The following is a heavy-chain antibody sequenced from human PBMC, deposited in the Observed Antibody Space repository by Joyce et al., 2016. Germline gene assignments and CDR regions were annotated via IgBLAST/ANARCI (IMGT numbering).Heavy chain of an antibody. Sequence: EVQLVESGGGLVQPGGSLRLSCAASGFTFSSYSMNWVRQAPGKALEWVSYISSSISTIYYADSVKGRFTIARDNAKNSLYLQMNSLRAEDTAVYYCAKADYGDKIDAFDIWGQGTMVTVSS. CDR3: AKADYGDKIDAFDI. V-gene: IGHV3-48*01. D-gene: IGHD4-17*01. CDR2: ISSSISTI. J-gene: IGHJ3*02. CDR1: GFTFSSYS.